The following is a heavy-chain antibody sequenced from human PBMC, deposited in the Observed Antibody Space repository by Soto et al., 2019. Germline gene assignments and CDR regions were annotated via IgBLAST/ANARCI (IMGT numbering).Heavy chain of an antibody. CDR2: IYYSGST. CDR3: DRGTASKIVVDQLYFDY. Sequence: QVQLQASGPGLVKPSQTLSLTCTVSGGSISSGDYYWSWIRQPPGKCLEWIGYIYYSGSTYYNPSLKSRVTISVDTSKNQFALKLSSVSAADTAVYYCDRGTASKIVVDQLYFDYWGQGTLVTVSS. J-gene: IGHJ4*02. D-gene: IGHD3-22*01. CDR1: GGSISSGDYY. V-gene: IGHV4-30-4*01.